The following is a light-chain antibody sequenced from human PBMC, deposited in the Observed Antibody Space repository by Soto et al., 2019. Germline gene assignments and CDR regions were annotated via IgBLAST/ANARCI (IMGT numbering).Light chain of an antibody. Sequence: EIVMTQSPATLSVSPGESATLSCRASQSVSSHLAWYRQEPGQAPRLLVYAGSTGATGVPARFRGSGSGTEFTRTISSLQSEDFEVYFCQQYHDWPWTFGQGSRVEIK. J-gene: IGKJ1*01. CDR3: QQYHDWPWT. CDR1: QSVSSH. CDR2: AGS. V-gene: IGKV3-15*01.